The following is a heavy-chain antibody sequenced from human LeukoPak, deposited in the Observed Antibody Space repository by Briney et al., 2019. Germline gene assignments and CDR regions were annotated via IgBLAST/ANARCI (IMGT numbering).Heavy chain of an antibody. CDR2: IIPIFGTA. Sequence: GASVKVSCKASGGTFSSYAISWVRQAPGQGLEWMGGIIPIFGTANYAQKFHGRVTITTDESTSTAYMELSSLRSEDTAVYYCARDQSGRYYYMDVWGKGTTVTVSS. J-gene: IGHJ6*03. V-gene: IGHV1-69*05. CDR3: ARDQSGRYYYMDV. CDR1: GGTFSSYA. D-gene: IGHD6-25*01.